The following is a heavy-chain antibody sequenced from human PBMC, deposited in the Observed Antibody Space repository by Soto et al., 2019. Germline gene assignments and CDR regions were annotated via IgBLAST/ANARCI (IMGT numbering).Heavy chain of an antibody. CDR1: GFSFSDYY. Sequence: SLRLSCAASGFSFSDYYINWVRQAPGKGLEWVGRTRNKASSYTTDYAAFVKGRFTISRDDSKNLIYLQMNSLKTEDTAVYYCARDYYDFWSGYYGPGHPYYYGMDVWGQGTTVTVSS. CDR2: TRNKASSYTT. CDR3: ARDYYDFWSGYYGPGHPYYYGMDV. J-gene: IGHJ6*02. V-gene: IGHV3-72*01. D-gene: IGHD3-3*01.